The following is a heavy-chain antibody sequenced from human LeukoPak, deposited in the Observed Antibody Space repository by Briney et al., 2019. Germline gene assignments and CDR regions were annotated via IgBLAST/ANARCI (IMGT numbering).Heavy chain of an antibody. Sequence: HPGGSLRLSCAASGFTFSTYRMNWVRQAPGKGLEWLSYISTGGSAIYYADSVKGRFTISRDNAKNSLYLQMNSLRAEDTAVYYCARMSYGDFGDAFDIWGQGTMVTVSS. J-gene: IGHJ3*02. V-gene: IGHV3-48*01. CDR1: GFTFSTYR. CDR3: ARMSYGDFGDAFDI. D-gene: IGHD4-17*01. CDR2: ISTGGSAI.